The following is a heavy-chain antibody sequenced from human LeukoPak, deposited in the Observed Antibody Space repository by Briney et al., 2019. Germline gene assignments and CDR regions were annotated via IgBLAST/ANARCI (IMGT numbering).Heavy chain of an antibody. D-gene: IGHD5-24*01. Sequence: ASVKVSCKASGYTFTNYYIHWVRQAPGQGLEWMGLINPGGGNTNYAQNFQGRVTMTRDTSASTVYMELSSLRSEDAAIYYCARIRDGYNDAYDIWGQGTVVTVPS. CDR1: GYTFTNYY. V-gene: IGHV1-46*01. J-gene: IGHJ3*02. CDR2: INPGGGNT. CDR3: ARIRDGYNDAYDI.